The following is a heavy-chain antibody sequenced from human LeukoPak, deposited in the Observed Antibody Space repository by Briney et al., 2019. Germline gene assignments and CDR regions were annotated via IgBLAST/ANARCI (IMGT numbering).Heavy chain of an antibody. Sequence: SETLSLTCTVSGGSISGSSYYWGWIRQPPGKGLEWIGSIYYSGSTYYNPSLKSRVTISIDTSKTQFSLTLTSVTAADTAVYYCGRHVPYFGYWGQGTLVTVSS. V-gene: IGHV4-39*01. CDR3: GRHVPYFGY. J-gene: IGHJ4*02. CDR1: GGSISGSSYY. CDR2: IYYSGST.